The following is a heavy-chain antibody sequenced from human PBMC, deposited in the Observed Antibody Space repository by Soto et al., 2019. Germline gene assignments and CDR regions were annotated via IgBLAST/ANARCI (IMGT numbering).Heavy chain of an antibody. CDR1: GFTFSSYW. J-gene: IGHJ4*02. D-gene: IGHD5-18*01. CDR3: ARAPSNSYGYDPGPGYFDY. CDR2: IKQDGSEK. Sequence: GGSLRLSCAASGFTFSSYWMSWVRQAPGKGLEWVANIKQDGSEKYYGDSVKGRFTIPRDNAKNSLYLKMNSLRAEDKAVYYCARAPSNSYGYDPGPGYFDYWGQGTLVTVSS. V-gene: IGHV3-7*01.